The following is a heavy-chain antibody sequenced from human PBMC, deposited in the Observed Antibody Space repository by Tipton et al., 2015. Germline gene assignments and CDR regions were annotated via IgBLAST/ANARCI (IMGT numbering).Heavy chain of an antibody. D-gene: IGHD2-21*02. CDR3: ASPSLPHDRGDYYFQS. CDR1: GGSISSSNW. J-gene: IGHJ4*02. CDR2: LYFSGTT. Sequence: TLSLTCVVSGGSISSSNWWTWVRQPPGKGLEWIGSLYFSGTTYYNPSLKSRVTISIDRFKNQFSLKLSSVTAADTAVYYCASPSLPHDRGDYYFQSWGQGSLVTVSS. V-gene: IGHV4-4*02.